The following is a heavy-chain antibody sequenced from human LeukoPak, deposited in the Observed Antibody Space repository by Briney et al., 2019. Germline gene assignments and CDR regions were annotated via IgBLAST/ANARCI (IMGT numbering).Heavy chain of an antibody. CDR3: ARLKVTLVRGIIYDYYDLDV. J-gene: IGHJ6*02. V-gene: IGHV6-1*01. CDR1: GDSVSSNNAA. Sequence: SQTLSLTCAISGDSVSSNNAAWTWIRQSPSRGLEWLGRTYYKSKWYDDYAVSVRSRIIINPDTSRNQFSLQLRSVTPEDTAVYFCARLKVTLVRGIIYDYYDLDVWGQGTPVSVSS. D-gene: IGHD3-10*01. CDR2: TYYKSKWYD.